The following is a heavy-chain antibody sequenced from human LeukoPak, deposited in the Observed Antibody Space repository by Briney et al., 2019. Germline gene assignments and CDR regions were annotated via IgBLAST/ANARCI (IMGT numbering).Heavy chain of an antibody. D-gene: IGHD3-3*01. CDR3: GRAYYDFWSGSAEYAFDI. CDR2: ISGSGGST. J-gene: IGHJ3*02. V-gene: IGHV3-23*01. Sequence: ETLSLTCAVYGGSFSGYYWSWVRQAPGKGLEWVSAISGSGGSTYYADSVKGRFTISRDNSKNTLYLQMNSLRAEDTAVYYCGRAYYDFWSGSAEYAFDIWGQGTMVTVSS. CDR1: GGSFSGYY.